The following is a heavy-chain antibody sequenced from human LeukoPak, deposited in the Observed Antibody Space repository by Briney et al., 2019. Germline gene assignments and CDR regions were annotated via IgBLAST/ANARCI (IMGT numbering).Heavy chain of an antibody. CDR3: ARQTYGSGSYYHWFDP. J-gene: IGHJ5*02. Sequence: NPSETLSLTCSVSGGSISSYYWSWIRQPPGKGLEWIGYIYYSGSTNYNPSLKSRVAISVDTSKNQFSLKLSSVTAADTAVYYCARQTYGSGSYYHWFDPWGQGTLVTVSS. CDR2: IYYSGST. D-gene: IGHD3-10*01. V-gene: IGHV4-59*01. CDR1: GGSISSYY.